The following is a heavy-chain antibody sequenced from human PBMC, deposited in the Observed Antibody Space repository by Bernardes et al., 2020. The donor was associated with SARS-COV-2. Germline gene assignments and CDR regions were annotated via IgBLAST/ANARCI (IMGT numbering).Heavy chain of an antibody. CDR1: GCSISRYY. J-gene: IGHJ5*02. D-gene: IGHD6-6*01. CDR3: ARMEYSSPEWYNWFDP. V-gene: IGHV4-59*08. CDR2: IYYSGST. Sequence: EHLFRTGTGPGCSISRYYWSWIRPPPGKGLEWLGYIYYSGSTNYNPSLKSRVTISVDTSKNQFPLKLSSVTAADTAVYYCARMEYSSPEWYNWFDPWGQGTLVTVSS.